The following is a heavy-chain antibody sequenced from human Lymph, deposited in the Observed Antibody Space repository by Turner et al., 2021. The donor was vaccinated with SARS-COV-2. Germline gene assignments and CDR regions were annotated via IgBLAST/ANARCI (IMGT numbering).Heavy chain of an antibody. J-gene: IGHJ6*02. CDR2: IYSGGTT. V-gene: IGHV3-53*02. CDR3: ARDLGTYGMDV. CDR1: GIIVSRNY. Sequence: EVQLVETGGGLIQPGGSLSLSCAASGIIVSRNYMNWVRQAPGKGLEWVSVIYSGGTTYYADSVRGRFTISRDNSKNTLYLQMNSLGVEDTAVYYCARDLGTYGMDVWGQGTTVTVSS. D-gene: IGHD6-13*01.